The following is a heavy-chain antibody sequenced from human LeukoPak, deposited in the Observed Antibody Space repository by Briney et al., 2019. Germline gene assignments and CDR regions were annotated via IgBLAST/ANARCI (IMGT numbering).Heavy chain of an antibody. CDR2: ISGSGSNT. Sequence: GGSLRLSCEASGLTFKSYAMAWVRQAPGKGLEWVSVISGSGSNTDSADSVKGRFTISRDNSKSTLYLQMDSLRADDTAVYYCARFAAGGSYYYYMDVWGKGTTVTVSS. V-gene: IGHV3-23*01. D-gene: IGHD3-10*01. CDR1: GLTFKSYA. CDR3: ARFAAGGSYYYYMDV. J-gene: IGHJ6*03.